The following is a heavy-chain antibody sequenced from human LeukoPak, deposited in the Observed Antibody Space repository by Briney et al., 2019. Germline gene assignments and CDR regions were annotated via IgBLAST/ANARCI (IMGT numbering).Heavy chain of an antibody. CDR2: INSRGSGE. J-gene: IGHJ4*02. D-gene: IGHD2-8*01. V-gene: IGHV3-21*01. CDR1: GFTFSSYS. CDR3: AREGSIVPHQDLDY. Sequence: GGSLILSCAASGFTFSSYSMNWVRQAPGKGLEWVSSINSRGSGEYYADSVKGRFTISRDNAKNSLYLQMNSLRVEDMAVYYCAREGSIVPHQDLDYWGQGSLVTVSS.